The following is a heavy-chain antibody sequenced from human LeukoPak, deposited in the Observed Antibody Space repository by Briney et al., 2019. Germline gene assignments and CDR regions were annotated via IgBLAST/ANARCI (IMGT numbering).Heavy chain of an antibody. Sequence: SVKVSCKASGYTFTTFGISWVRQAPGQGLEWMGGIIPIFGTANYAQKFQGRVTITADESTSTAYMELSSLRSEDTAVYYCARERYLRSYCTNGVCPFDYWGQGTLVTVSS. CDR3: ARERYLRSYCTNGVCPFDY. CDR2: IIPIFGTA. J-gene: IGHJ4*02. CDR1: GYTFTTFG. V-gene: IGHV1-69*13. D-gene: IGHD2-8*01.